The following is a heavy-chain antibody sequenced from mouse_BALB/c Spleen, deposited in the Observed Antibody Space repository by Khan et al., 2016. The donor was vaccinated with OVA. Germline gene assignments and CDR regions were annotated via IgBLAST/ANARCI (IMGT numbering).Heavy chain of an antibody. CDR2: INTNTGES. CDR3: ARGLNYYGAWFAY. Sequence: QIQLVQSGPELKKPGETVKISCETSGYTFTNYGMNWVKQAPGKGLKWMGWINTNTGESKYADDFKGRFAFSLETSASTAFLHINNLKNEDMATYFCARGLNYYGAWFAYWGQGTLVTVSA. J-gene: IGHJ3*01. D-gene: IGHD1-1*01. V-gene: IGHV9-1*02. CDR1: GYTFTNYG.